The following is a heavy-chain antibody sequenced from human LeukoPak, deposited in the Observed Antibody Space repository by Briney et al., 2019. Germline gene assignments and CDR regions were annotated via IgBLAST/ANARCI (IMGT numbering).Heavy chain of an antibody. CDR3: AKAENYDILTGFDY. D-gene: IGHD3-9*01. J-gene: IGHJ4*02. CDR2: ISWNSGSI. Sequence: GGSLRLSCAASGFTVSSNYMSWVRQAPGRGLEWVSGISWNSGSIGYADSVKGRFTISRDNAKNSLYLQMNSLRAEDMALYYCAKAENYDILTGFDYWGQGTLVSVSS. V-gene: IGHV3-9*03. CDR1: GFTVSSNY.